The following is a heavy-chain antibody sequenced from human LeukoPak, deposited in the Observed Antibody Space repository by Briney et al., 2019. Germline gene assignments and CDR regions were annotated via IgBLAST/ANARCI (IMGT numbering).Heavy chain of an antibody. CDR1: GGSFSGYY. CDR2: INHSGGT. CDR3: ARGRRYYDSSGYYYPR. J-gene: IGHJ4*02. D-gene: IGHD3-22*01. Sequence: SETLSLTCAVYGGSFSGYYWSWIRQPPGKGLEWIGEINHSGGTNYNPSLKSRVTISVDTSKNQFSLKLSSVTAADTAVYYCARGRRYYDSSGYYYPRWGQGTLVTVSS. V-gene: IGHV4-34*01.